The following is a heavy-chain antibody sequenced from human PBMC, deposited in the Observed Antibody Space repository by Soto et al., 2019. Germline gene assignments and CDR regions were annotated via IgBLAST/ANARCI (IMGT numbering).Heavy chain of an antibody. CDR2: ISSSSSYI. J-gene: IGHJ3*01. CDR3: ERGRGSRDIVVVPSAMGAFDV. CDR1: GFIFSSYS. D-gene: IGHD2-2*01. Sequence: EVQLVESGGGLVKPGGSLRLSCAASGFIFSSYSMNWVRQAPGQGLEWVSSISSSSSYIYYEDSVKGRFTISRDKAKNSLYLQMNRLRAEDTAVYYCERGRGSRDIVVVPSAMGAFDVWGQGTMVTVSS. V-gene: IGHV3-21*01.